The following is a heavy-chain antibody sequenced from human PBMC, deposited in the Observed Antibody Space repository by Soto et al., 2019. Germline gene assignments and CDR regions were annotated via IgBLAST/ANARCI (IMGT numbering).Heavy chain of an antibody. CDR2: IGTAGDT. CDR3: ARSVHYSGYVSTHFDY. D-gene: IGHD5-12*01. V-gene: IGHV3-13*01. J-gene: IGHJ4*02. Sequence: QLGGSLRLSCAASGFTFSSYDMHWVRQATGKGLEWVSAIGTAGDTYYPGSVKGRFTISRENAKNSLYLQMNSLRAGDTAVYYCARSVHYSGYVSTHFDYWGQGTLVTVSS. CDR1: GFTFSSYD.